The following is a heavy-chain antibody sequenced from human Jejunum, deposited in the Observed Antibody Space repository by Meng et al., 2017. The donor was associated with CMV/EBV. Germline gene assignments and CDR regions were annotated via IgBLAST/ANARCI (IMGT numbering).Heavy chain of an antibody. Sequence: FSSYAMNWVRQGPGKGLEWVAVISYDGSNKYYADSVKGRFTISRDNSKNTLYLQMNSLRAEDTAVYYCARDPKGGGGYYYYYGMDVWGQGTTVTVSS. J-gene: IGHJ6*02. D-gene: IGHD3-16*01. CDR1: FSSYA. V-gene: IGHV3-30*04. CDR3: ARDPKGGGGYYYYYGMDV. CDR2: ISYDGSNK.